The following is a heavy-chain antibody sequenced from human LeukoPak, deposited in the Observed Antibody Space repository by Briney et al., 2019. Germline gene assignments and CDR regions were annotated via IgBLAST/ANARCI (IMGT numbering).Heavy chain of an antibody. J-gene: IGHJ1*01. CDR2: ISASGTLT. CDR3: AKEIYGDSTGGRFQH. V-gene: IGHV3-48*03. Sequence: GGSLRLSCAASGFSFSSYEMNWVRQAPGKGLEWISYISASGTLTHYADSVEGRFTISRDNAKNSLYLQMNSLRAEDTAVYYCAKEIYGDSTGGRFQHWGQGTLVTVSS. D-gene: IGHD4-17*01. CDR1: GFSFSSYE.